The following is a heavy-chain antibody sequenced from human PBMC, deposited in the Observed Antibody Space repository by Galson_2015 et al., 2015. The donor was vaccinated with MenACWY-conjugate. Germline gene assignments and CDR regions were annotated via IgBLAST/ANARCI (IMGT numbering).Heavy chain of an antibody. CDR1: VFSFSSTW. CDR3: TTVKAQWVGSREDAVDF. CDR2: IKSKTEGETT. Sequence: SLRLSCAASVFSFSSTWMSWVRQAPGKGLEWVGRIKSKTEGETTDYAAPVKGRFSISRDDSKNTLYLQMGSLKTEDTAVYYCTTVKAQWVGSREDAVDFWGQGTVVTVSS. J-gene: IGHJ3*01. D-gene: IGHD2-15*01. V-gene: IGHV3-15*01.